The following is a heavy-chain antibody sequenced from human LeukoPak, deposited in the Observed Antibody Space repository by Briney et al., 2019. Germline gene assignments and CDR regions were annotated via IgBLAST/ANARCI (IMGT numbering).Heavy chain of an antibody. V-gene: IGHV3-30*03. D-gene: IGHD2-2*01. CDR3: ARDPEGYCSSTSCYDDY. J-gene: IGHJ4*02. Sequence: PGRSLRLSCAASGFTFSSYGMHWVRQAPGKGLEWVAVISYDGSNKYYADSVKGRFTISRDNSKNTLYLQMNSLRAEDTAVYYCARDPEGYCSSTSCYDDYWGQGTLVTVSS. CDR2: ISYDGSNK. CDR1: GFTFSSYG.